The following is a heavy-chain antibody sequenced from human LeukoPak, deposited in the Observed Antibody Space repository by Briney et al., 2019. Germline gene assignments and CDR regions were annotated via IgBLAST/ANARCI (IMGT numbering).Heavy chain of an antibody. Sequence: SVKVSCKASGGTFSSYAISWVRQAPGQGLGWMGRIIPILGIANYAQKFQGRVTITADKSTSTAYMELSSLRSEDTAVYYCARDRATVVTTIDYWGQGTLVTVSS. CDR2: IIPILGIA. V-gene: IGHV1-69*04. CDR1: GGTFSSYA. CDR3: ARDRATVVTTIDY. D-gene: IGHD4-23*01. J-gene: IGHJ4*02.